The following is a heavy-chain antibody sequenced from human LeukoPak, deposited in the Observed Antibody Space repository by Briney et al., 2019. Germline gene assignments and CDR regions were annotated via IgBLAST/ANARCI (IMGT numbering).Heavy chain of an antibody. CDR2: ISWNSGSI. J-gene: IGHJ3*02. V-gene: IGHV3-9*01. CDR1: GFTFDDYA. Sequence: GGSLRLSCAASGFTFDDYAMHWVRQAPGKGLEWVSGISWNSGSIGYADSVKGRFTISRDNSKNTLYLQMNSLRAEDTAVYYCARDRYSSGLTFDAFDIWGQGTMVTVSS. D-gene: IGHD6-19*01. CDR3: ARDRYSSGLTFDAFDI.